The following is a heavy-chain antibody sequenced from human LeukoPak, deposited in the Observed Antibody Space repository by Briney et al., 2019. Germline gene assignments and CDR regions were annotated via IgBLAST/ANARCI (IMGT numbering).Heavy chain of an antibody. J-gene: IGHJ4*02. Sequence: SETLSLTCTVSGYSISSGYYWGWILQPPGKGLEWIVSIYHSGSTYYNPSLKSRVTISVDTSKNQFSLKLSSVTAADTAVYYCARHESSGAVVVPAASDYWGQGTLVTVSS. CDR3: ARHESSGAVVVPAASDY. CDR1: GYSISSGYY. CDR2: IYHSGST. V-gene: IGHV4-38-2*02. D-gene: IGHD2-2*01.